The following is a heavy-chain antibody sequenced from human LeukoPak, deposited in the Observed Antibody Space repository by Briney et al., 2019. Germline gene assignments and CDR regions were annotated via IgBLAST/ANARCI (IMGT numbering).Heavy chain of an antibody. V-gene: IGHV1-2*06. CDR1: GYTFTGYY. CDR2: INPNSGGT. J-gene: IGHJ5*02. CDR3: ARGRLVHPNWFDP. Sequence: ASVKVSCKASGYTFTGYYMHWVRQAPGQGLEWMGRINPNSGGTNYVQKFQGRVTMTRDTSISTAYMELSRLRSDDTAVYYCARGRLVHPNWFDPWGQGTLVTVSS. D-gene: IGHD3-9*01.